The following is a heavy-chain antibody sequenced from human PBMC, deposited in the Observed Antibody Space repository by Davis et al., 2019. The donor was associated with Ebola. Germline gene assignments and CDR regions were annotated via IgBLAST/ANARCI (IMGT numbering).Heavy chain of an antibody. D-gene: IGHD2-21*01. J-gene: IGHJ6*03. CDR3: AREPHIPYYYYMDV. Sequence: PGGSLRLSCAASGFTFSSYGMHWVRQAPGKGLEWVAVIWYDGSNKYYADSVKGRFTISRDNSKNTLYLQMNSLRAEDTAVYYCAREPHIPYYYYMDVWGKGTTVTVSS. V-gene: IGHV3-33*01. CDR2: IWYDGSNK. CDR1: GFTFSSYG.